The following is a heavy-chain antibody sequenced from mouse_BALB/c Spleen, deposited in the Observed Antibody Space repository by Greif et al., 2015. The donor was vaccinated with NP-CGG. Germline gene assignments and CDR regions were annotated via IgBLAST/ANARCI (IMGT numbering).Heavy chain of an antibody. D-gene: IGHD2-3*01. CDR3: ARGYDGYPCYFDY. CDR2: INPNNGGT. CDR1: GYTFTEYT. V-gene: IGHV1-22*01. Sequence: VQLQQSGPELVKPGASVKISCKTSGYTFTEYTMHWVKQSHGKSLEWIGSINPNNGGTSYNQKFKGKATLTVDKSSSTAYMELRSLTAEDSAVYYCARGYDGYPCYFDYWGQGTTLTVSS. J-gene: IGHJ2*01.